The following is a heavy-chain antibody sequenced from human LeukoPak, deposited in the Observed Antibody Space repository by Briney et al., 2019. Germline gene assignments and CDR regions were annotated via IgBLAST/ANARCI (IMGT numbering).Heavy chain of an antibody. Sequence: GGSLRLSCAASGFTVSSNYMSWVRQAPGKGLEWVSYISSSGNLIHYADSVKGRFTFSRDNARNSLYLQMNSLRADDTAIYYCAREGGWNGFDYWGQGTLVTVSS. CDR1: GFTVSSNY. V-gene: IGHV3-11*04. D-gene: IGHD1-1*01. CDR3: AREGGWNGFDY. J-gene: IGHJ4*02. CDR2: ISSSGNLI.